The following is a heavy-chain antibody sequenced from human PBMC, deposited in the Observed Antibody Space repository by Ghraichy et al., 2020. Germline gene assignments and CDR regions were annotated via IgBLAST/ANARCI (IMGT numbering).Heavy chain of an antibody. V-gene: IGHV4-59*01. CDR1: GGSIHNYY. D-gene: IGHD4-17*01. Sequence: SETLSLTCTVSGGSIHNYYWSWIRQPPGKGLEWIGYIYFSGSATYNPLLKSRVTISVDTSKNQFSLRLNSVTAADTAVYYCARDPSVTTVNYYDGMDVWGQGTTVTVSS. CDR2: IYFSGSA. CDR3: ARDPSVTTVNYYDGMDV. J-gene: IGHJ6*02.